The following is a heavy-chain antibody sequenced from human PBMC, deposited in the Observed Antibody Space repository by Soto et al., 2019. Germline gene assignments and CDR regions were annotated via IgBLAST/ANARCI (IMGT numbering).Heavy chain of an antibody. CDR3: SYSGYDLEELDYYYYMDV. V-gene: IGHV4-59*08. D-gene: IGHD5-12*01. CDR2: IYYSGST. Sequence: PSETLSLTCTVSGGSISSYYWSWIRQPPGKGLEWIGYIYYSGSTNYNPSLKSRVTISVDTSKNQFSLKLSSVTAADTAVYYCSYSGYDLEELDYYYYMDVWGKGTTVTVSS. CDR1: GGSISSYY. J-gene: IGHJ6*03.